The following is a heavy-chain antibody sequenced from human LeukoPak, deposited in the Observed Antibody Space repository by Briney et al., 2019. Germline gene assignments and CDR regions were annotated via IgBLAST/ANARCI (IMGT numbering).Heavy chain of an antibody. V-gene: IGHV3-21*01. D-gene: IGHD6-13*01. J-gene: IGHJ6*03. CDR3: AKDATAAAGTVYMDV. Sequence: KAGGSLRLSCAASGFTFSSYTMNWVRQAPGKGLEWVSSISSSNSYIYYADSVKGRFTISRDNAKNSLYLQMNSLRAEDTAVYYCAKDATAAAGTVYMDVWGKGTTVTVSS. CDR1: GFTFSSYT. CDR2: ISSSNSYI.